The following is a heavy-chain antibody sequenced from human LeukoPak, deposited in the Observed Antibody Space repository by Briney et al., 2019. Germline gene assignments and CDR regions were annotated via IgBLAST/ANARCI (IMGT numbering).Heavy chain of an antibody. Sequence: GASVKVSCKASGYTFTDYSIHWVRQAPGQGLEWMGWINPNSGGTKYAQKFQVRVTMTRDTSITTVYMELSSLRSDDTAVYYCGRKVASPGSAWGQGTLVTVSS. CDR1: GYTFTDYS. CDR2: INPNSGGT. CDR3: GRKVASPGSA. V-gene: IGHV1-2*02. J-gene: IGHJ5*02. D-gene: IGHD6-13*01.